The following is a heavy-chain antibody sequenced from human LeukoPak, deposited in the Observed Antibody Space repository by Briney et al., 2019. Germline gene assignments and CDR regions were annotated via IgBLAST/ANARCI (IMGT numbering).Heavy chain of an antibody. CDR2: IRQDGGLT. D-gene: IGHD3-10*01. Sequence: SGGSLRLSCAASGFSFNKHWMTWAHQTPGKGLEWLTKIRQDGGLTYYVDSVKGRFTVSRANVKNSLYLEMDSLRPEDTAMYCCARYQESPSGSSRPLDLWGQGALVTVSS. CDR1: GFSFNKHW. J-gene: IGHJ5*02. V-gene: IGHV3-7*03. CDR3: ARYQESPSGSSRPLDL.